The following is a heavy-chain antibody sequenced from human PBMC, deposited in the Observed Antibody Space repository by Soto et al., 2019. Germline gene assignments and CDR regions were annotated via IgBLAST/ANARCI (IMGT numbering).Heavy chain of an antibody. CDR2: IHYNGTT. V-gene: IGHV4-61*03. CDR3: AREGNLGRWIQPLDS. D-gene: IGHD2-2*03. Sequence: SETLSLTCTVSGVSISSPHHNWSWIRQYPGKGLEWIGNIHYNGTTNYNPSLKSRVTISVDTSKNDFSLKLISVTTADTAVYFCAREGNLGRWIQPLDSWGQGTLVTVSS. CDR1: GVSISSPHHN. J-gene: IGHJ4*02.